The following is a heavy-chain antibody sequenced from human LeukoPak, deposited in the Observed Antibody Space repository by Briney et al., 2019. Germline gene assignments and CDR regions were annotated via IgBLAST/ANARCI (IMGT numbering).Heavy chain of an antibody. CDR1: GLTFSDYY. Sequence: PGGSLRLSCAASGLTFSDYYMSWVRQAPGKGLEWVSAISGSGGSTYYADSVKGRFTISRDNSKNTLYLQMNSLRAEDTAVYYCAKGSRGSGSYYNARQHYFDYWGQGTLVTVSS. CDR2: ISGSGGST. CDR3: AKGSRGSGSYYNARQHYFDY. J-gene: IGHJ4*02. V-gene: IGHV3-23*01. D-gene: IGHD3-10*01.